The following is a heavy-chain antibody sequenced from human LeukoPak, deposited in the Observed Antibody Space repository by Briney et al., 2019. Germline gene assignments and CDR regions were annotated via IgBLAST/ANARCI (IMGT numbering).Heavy chain of an antibody. Sequence: GGSLRLSCAASGFIFTNYFMSWVRQAPGKGLEWVASIKHDGSEKYYVDSVRGRFTISRDNTMNSLYLQMSSLRAEDTAVYYCATDRGWRTSGYYLYYFEYWGQGTLVAVSS. J-gene: IGHJ4*02. CDR1: GFIFTNYF. V-gene: IGHV3-7*01. D-gene: IGHD3-3*01. CDR3: ATDRGWRTSGYYLYYFEY. CDR2: IKHDGSEK.